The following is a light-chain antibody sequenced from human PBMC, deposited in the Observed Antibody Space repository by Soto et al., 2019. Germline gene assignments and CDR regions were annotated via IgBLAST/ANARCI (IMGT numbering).Light chain of an antibody. CDR1: SRDVGGYNS. J-gene: IGLJ1*01. CDR2: DVS. V-gene: IGLV2-14*01. CDR3: SSYTTGGSYV. Sequence: QSALTQPASVSGSPGLSIAISCTGTSRDVGGYNSVSWYQQQPGKVPKLMIYDVSNRPSGVSNRFSGSKSGNTASLTISGLQAEDEGDDYCSSYTTGGSYVFGTGTQLTVL.